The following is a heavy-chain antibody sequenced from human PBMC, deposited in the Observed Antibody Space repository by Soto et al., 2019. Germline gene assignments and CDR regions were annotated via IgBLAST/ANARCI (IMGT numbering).Heavy chain of an antibody. CDR3: ATDLAPGNGSGGSGTYGLVG. J-gene: IGHJ6*02. V-gene: IGHV1-24*01. D-gene: IGHD2-15*01. CDR1: GYTLTELS. CDR2: FDPEDGEP. Sequence: ASVKVSCQVSGYTLTELSMHWVRPAPGQGLEWMGGFDPEDGEPIYAQKFQCRVTMTGDTSTYTAYMELSSLRSEDTAVYYCATDLAPGNGSGGSGTYGLVGRAQVTTSTVAS.